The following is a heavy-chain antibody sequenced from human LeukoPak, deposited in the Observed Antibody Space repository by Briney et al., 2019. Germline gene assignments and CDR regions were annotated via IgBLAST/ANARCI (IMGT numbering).Heavy chain of an antibody. CDR1: GGSISSYY. CDR3: ARHSNTMVRGIIGYGMDV. D-gene: IGHD3-10*01. J-gene: IGHJ6*02. V-gene: IGHV4-59*08. CDR2: IYYSGST. Sequence: SETLSLTCTVSGGSISSYYWSWIRQPPGKGLEWIGYIYYSGSTNYSSSLKSRVTISVDTSKNQFSLKLSSVTAADTAVYYCARHSNTMVRGIIGYGMDVWGQGTTVTVSS.